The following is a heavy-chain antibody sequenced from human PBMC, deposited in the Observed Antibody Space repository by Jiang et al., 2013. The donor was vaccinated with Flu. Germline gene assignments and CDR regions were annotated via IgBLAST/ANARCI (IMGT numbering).Heavy chain of an antibody. J-gene: IGHJ3*02. CDR3: ARRDRYYYDSSGYYQTDAFDI. D-gene: IGHD3-22*01. V-gene: IGHV5-51*01. CDR2: IHPGEFDT. CDR1: GYTFTDYW. Sequence: GAEVKKPGESLKISCKGSGYTFTDYWIGWVRQMPGKGLEWMGIIHPGEFDTRYCPAFRGQVTMSVDNSITTAYLQWSSLKASDTAMYYCARRDRYYYDSSGYYQTDAFDIWGQGTMVTVSS.